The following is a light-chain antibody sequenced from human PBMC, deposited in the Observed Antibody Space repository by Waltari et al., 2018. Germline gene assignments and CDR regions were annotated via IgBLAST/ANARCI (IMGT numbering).Light chain of an antibody. J-gene: IGKJ1*01. CDR3: QQYNYYPWT. CDR1: QSVNTW. V-gene: IGKV1-5*03. Sequence: DIQMTQFPSTLSASIGDRVTITCRASQSVNTWLDWYQQKPGKAPNLLIYKASNLESGVPSRFSGSGSGTEFTLTINSLQPDDFATYYCQQYNYYPWTFGQGTKVEI. CDR2: KAS.